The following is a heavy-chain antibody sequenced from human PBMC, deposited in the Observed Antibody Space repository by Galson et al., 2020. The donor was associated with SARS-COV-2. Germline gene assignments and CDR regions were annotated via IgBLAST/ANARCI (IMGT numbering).Heavy chain of an antibody. CDR1: GFTFSSYG. D-gene: IGHD3-22*01. CDR3: AKVDSSGYSFDY. Sequence: GESLKISCAASGFTFSSYGMHWVRQAPGKGLEWVAVISYDGSNKYYADSVKGRFTISRDNSKNTLYLQMNSLRAEDTAVYYCAKVDSSGYSFDYWGQGTLVTVSS. J-gene: IGHJ4*02. V-gene: IGHV3-30*18. CDR2: ISYDGSNK.